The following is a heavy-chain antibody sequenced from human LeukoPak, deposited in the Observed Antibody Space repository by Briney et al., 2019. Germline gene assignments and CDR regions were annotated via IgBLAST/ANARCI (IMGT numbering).Heavy chain of an antibody. CDR1: GFTFSSYG. Sequence: GGSLRLSCAASGFTFSSYGMHWVRQAPGKGLEWVAVIWYDGSNKYYADSVKGRFTISRDNSKNTLYLQMNSLRAEDTAVYYCARAIVVVAGAINYYGMDVWGQGTTVTVSS. J-gene: IGHJ6*02. CDR2: IWYDGSNK. V-gene: IGHV3-33*01. D-gene: IGHD2-2*01. CDR3: ARAIVVVAGAINYYGMDV.